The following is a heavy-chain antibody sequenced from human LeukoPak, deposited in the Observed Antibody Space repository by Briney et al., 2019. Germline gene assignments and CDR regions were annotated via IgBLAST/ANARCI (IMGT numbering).Heavy chain of an antibody. J-gene: IGHJ4*02. D-gene: IGHD5-12*01. CDR3: ARGPNFGSRVDYFDY. V-gene: IGHV3-7*01. CDR2: IKQDGSEE. CDR1: GFIFRSHW. Sequence: GGSLRLSCAASGFIFRSHWMSWVRQAPGRGLEWVAHIKQDGSEEQYVDSVEGRFILSRDDAKNSVYLQMNSLRVDDTAVYYCARGPNFGSRVDYFDYWGQGTPVTVSS.